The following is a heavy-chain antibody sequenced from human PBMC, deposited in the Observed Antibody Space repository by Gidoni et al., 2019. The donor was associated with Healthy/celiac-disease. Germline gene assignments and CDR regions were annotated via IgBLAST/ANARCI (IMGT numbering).Heavy chain of an antibody. J-gene: IGHJ4*02. Sequence: QVQLVQSGAEVKKPGASVKVSCKASGYPFTGYYMHWVRQAPGQGLEWMGWINPNSGGTNYAQKCQGRVTMTRDTSISTAYMELSRLRSDDTAVYYCARGNKLIKKGLDYWGQGTLVTVSS. CDR3: ARGNKLIKKGLDY. V-gene: IGHV1-2*02. D-gene: IGHD3-10*01. CDR2: INPNSGGT. CDR1: GYPFTGYY.